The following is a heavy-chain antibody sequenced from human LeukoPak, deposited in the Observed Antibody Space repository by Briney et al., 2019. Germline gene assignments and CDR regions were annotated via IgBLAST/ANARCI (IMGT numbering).Heavy chain of an antibody. D-gene: IGHD3-3*01. CDR2: ISSSGSTI. CDR1: GFTFSDYY. CDR3: ARDRLRFLEWLPSDAFDI. Sequence: GGSLRLSCAASGFTFSDYYMSWIRQAPGKGLEWVSYISSSGSTIYHADSVKGRFTISRDNAKNSLYLQMNSLRAEDTAVYYCARDRLRFLEWLPSDAFDIWGQGTMVTVSS. V-gene: IGHV3-11*01. J-gene: IGHJ3*02.